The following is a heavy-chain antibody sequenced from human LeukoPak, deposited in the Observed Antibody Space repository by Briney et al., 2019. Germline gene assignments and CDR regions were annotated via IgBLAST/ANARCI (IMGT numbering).Heavy chain of an antibody. J-gene: IGHJ4*02. CDR3: ARVRSSSYYPPDY. Sequence: PSETLSLTCAVYGGSFSGYYWSWIRQPPGKGLEWIGEINHSGGTNYNPSLKSRVTISVDTSKNQFSLKLSSVTAADTAVYYCARVRSSSYYPPDYWGQGTLVTVSS. CDR2: INHSGGT. V-gene: IGHV4-34*01. D-gene: IGHD6-13*01. CDR1: GGSFSGYY.